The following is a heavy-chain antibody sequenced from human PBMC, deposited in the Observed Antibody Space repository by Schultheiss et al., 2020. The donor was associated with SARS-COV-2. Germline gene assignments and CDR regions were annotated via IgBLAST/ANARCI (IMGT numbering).Heavy chain of an antibody. Sequence: GGSLRLSCAVSGVTFQNAWISWVRQAPGKGLEWVSVISGSGGTIYYVDSVKGRFTVSRDNSKNTLYLQMNSLRAEDTAVYYCAKEKLNYFDYWGQGILVTVSS. V-gene: IGHV3-23*01. CDR1: GVTFQNAW. CDR2: ISGSGGTI. D-gene: IGHD1-7*01. CDR3: AKEKLNYFDY. J-gene: IGHJ4*02.